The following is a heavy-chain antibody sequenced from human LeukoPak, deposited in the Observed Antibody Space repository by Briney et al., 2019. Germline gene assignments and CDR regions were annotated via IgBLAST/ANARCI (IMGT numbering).Heavy chain of an antibody. V-gene: IGHV3-7*03. Sequence: PGGSLRLSCAVSEFPFSDSWMYWVRQAPGKGLEGVANIMKDGSEKYYVDSVKGRFTISRDNAKNSLYLQMNSLRAEDTAVYYCARVGVVATSLDYWGQGTLVTVSS. CDR2: IMKDGSEK. CDR3: ARVGVVATSLDY. D-gene: IGHD5-12*01. J-gene: IGHJ4*02. CDR1: EFPFSDSW.